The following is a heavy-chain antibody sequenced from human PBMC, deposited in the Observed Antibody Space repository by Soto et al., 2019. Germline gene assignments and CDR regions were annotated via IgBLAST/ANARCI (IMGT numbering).Heavy chain of an antibody. CDR3: VRDGTKTLRDWFDP. V-gene: IGHV4-4*07. Sequence: SETLSLTCTVSGASISGFYWSWIRKSAGKGLEWIGRIYSTGTTDYNPSLKSLVIMSVDTSKKQLSLKLRSVTAADTAVYYCVRDGTKTLRDWFDPWGQGISVTVSS. D-gene: IGHD1-1*01. CDR1: GASISGFY. CDR2: IYSTGTT. J-gene: IGHJ5*02.